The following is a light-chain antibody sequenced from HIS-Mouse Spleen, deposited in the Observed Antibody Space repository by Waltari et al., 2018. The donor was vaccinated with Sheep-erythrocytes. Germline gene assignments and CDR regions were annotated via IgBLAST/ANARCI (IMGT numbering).Light chain of an antibody. V-gene: IGLV2-23*01. Sequence: QSALTQPASVSGSPGQSITISCTGTSSDVGSYHLVYCYQQHPGKAPKLMIYEGSKRPSGVSNRFSGSKSGNTASLTISGLQAEDEADYYCCSYAGSSTPWVFGGGTKLTVL. CDR3: CSYAGSSTPWV. CDR2: EGS. CDR1: SSDVGSYHL. J-gene: IGLJ3*02.